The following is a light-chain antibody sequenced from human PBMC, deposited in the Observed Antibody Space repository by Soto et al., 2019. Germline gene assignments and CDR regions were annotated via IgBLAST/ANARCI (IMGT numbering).Light chain of an antibody. CDR2: DAS. Sequence: DIQMTQSPSTLSASVGDRVTITCRASQSISSWLAWYQQKPGKAPKLLIYDASSLESGVPSRLSGSGSGTEFTLTISSLQPDDFATYYCQQYTTFGQGTKVDIK. J-gene: IGKJ1*01. CDR1: QSISSW. V-gene: IGKV1-5*01. CDR3: QQYTT.